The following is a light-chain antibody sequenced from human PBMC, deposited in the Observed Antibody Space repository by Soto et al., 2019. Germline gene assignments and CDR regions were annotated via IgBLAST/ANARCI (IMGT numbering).Light chain of an antibody. V-gene: IGKV3-20*01. CDR2: GAS. CDR3: QQYGSSSWT. Sequence: EIVLTQSPGTLSLSPGERATLSCRASQSVSSIYLAWYQHKPGQAPRLLIYGASSSATGIPDRFSGSGSGTDFTLPISRLEPKDFAVYYCQQYGSSSWTFGRGTTVEIK. J-gene: IGKJ1*01. CDR1: QSVSSIY.